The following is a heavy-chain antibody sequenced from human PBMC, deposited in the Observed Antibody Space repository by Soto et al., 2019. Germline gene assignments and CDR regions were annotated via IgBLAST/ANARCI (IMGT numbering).Heavy chain of an antibody. CDR1: GGSISNAAYS. Sequence: SETLSLTCTVSGGSISNAAYSWSWIRQPPGKGLEWIGYIYPSGMPFYNPSLRSRVTISIDRSNDQFSLNLKSVTAADTAVYYCARERGGYGLFDSWGQGTMVTVSS. J-gene: IGHJ4*02. V-gene: IGHV4-30-2*01. CDR2: IYPSGMP. CDR3: ARERGGYGLFDS. D-gene: IGHD5-18*01.